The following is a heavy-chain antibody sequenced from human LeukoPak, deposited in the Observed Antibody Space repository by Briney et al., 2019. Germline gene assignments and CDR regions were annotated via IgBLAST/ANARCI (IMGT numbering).Heavy chain of an antibody. D-gene: IGHD3-22*01. J-gene: IGHJ4*02. V-gene: IGHV4-39*07. CDR2: IYYSGNT. CDR3: ASTSPKYYYESSGYSSLFDN. Sequence: SETLSLTCTVSAGSISCDSYYWGWIRQPPGKGLEWIGTIYYSGNTYYNPSLKSRLTISVDTSKNQFSLKLRSVTAADTALYYCASTSPKYYYESSGYSSLFDNWGQGTLVTVSS. CDR1: AGSISCDSYY.